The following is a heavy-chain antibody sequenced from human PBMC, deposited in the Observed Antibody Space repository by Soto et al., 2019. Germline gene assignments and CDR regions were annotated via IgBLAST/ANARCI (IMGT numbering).Heavy chain of an antibody. J-gene: IGHJ5*02. D-gene: IGHD4-17*01. CDR3: AGTVAMTTLFDP. CDR1: GYTFTSYY. Sequence: ASVKVYCKASGYTFTSYYMHWVRQAPGQGLEWMGIINPSGGSTSYAQKFQGRVTMTRDTSTSTVYMELSSLRSEDTAVYYCAGTVAMTTLFDPWGQGTLVIVSS. V-gene: IGHV1-46*01. CDR2: INPSGGST.